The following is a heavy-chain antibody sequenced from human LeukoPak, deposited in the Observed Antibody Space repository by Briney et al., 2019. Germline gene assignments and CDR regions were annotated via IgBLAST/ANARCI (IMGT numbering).Heavy chain of an antibody. J-gene: IGHJ4*02. CDR3: VRHDGRGGATMGALDS. Sequence: WVRQPPGEGLEWIGSIYYGRTTYYNPSLNSRVTISIVTSKNQFSLQLNSVTAADTAVYYCVRHDGRGGATMGALDSWGQGSLVTVSS. V-gene: IGHV4-39*01. CDR2: IYYGRTT. D-gene: IGHD5-12*01.